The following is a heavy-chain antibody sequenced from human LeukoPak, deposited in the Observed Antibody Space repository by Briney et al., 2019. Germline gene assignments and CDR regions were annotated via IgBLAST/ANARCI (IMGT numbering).Heavy chain of an antibody. CDR2: IYGGGST. CDR3: AKDFIAISEWEPLGY. V-gene: IGHV3-53*01. Sequence: GGSLRLSCAATGLSVSSNFMSWVRQAPGKGLEWVSVIYGGGSTYYADSVKGRFTISRDTPKNTLYLQMNSLRVEDTAVYYCAKDFIAISEWEPLGYWGQGTLVTVSS. J-gene: IGHJ4*02. D-gene: IGHD1-26*01. CDR1: GLSVSSNF.